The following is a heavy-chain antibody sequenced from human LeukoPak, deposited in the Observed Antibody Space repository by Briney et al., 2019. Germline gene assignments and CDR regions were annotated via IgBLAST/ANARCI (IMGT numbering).Heavy chain of an antibody. J-gene: IGHJ4*02. V-gene: IGHV4-59*01. CDR1: GGSISSYY. Sequence: PSETLSLTCTVSGGSISSYYWSWIRQPPGKGLEWIGYIYYSGSTNYNPSLKSRVTISVDTSKNQFSLKLSSVTAADTAVYYCARDPDSSSWYYFDYWGQGTLVTVSS. CDR2: IYYSGST. D-gene: IGHD6-13*01. CDR3: ARDPDSSSWYYFDY.